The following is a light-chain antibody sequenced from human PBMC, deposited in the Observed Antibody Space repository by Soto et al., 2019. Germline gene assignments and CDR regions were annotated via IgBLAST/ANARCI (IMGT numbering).Light chain of an antibody. V-gene: IGKV1-12*01. CDR3: PQANCFPLT. CDR2: AAS. Sequence: IRVNTSPSTLSAYVGDRVTITCRASQSISSWLAWYQQKPGKAPKLLIYAASSLQSGVPSRFSGSGSGTDFTLTISSLQPEDVATYYCPQANCFPLTFGGGTKVDI. CDR1: QSISSW. J-gene: IGKJ4*01.